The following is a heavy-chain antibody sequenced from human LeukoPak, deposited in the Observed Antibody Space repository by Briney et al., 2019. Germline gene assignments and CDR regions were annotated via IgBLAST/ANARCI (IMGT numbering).Heavy chain of an antibody. CDR3: ARDRPDIVVVPAAPWSGSYFDY. J-gene: IGHJ4*02. Sequence: ASVKVSCKASGYTFTSYYMHWVRQAPGQGLEWMGIINPSGGSTSYAQKFQGRVTMTRDTSTSTAYMELSGLRSEDTAVYYCARDRPDIVVVPAAPWSGSYFDYWGQGTLVTVSS. V-gene: IGHV1-46*01. CDR2: INPSGGST. D-gene: IGHD2-2*01. CDR1: GYTFTSYY.